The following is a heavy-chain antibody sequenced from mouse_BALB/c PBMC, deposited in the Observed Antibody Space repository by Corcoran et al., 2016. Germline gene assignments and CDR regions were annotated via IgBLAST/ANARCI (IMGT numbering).Heavy chain of an antibody. CDR1: GYTFISYV. J-gene: IGHJ4*01. CDR3: ARLYPGIVMDY. V-gene: IGHV1S136*01. Sequence: EVQLQQSGPELVKHGASVKMTYKASGYTFISYVMHWVKQKPGQGLEWIGYINPYNDGTKYNEKFKGKATLTSDKSSSTAYMELSSLTSEDSAVYYCARLYPGIVMDYWGQGTSVTVSS. CDR2: INPYNDGT. D-gene: IGHD2-12*01.